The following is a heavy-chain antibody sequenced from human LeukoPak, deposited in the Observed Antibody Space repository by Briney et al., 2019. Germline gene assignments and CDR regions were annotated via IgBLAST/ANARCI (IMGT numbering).Heavy chain of an antibody. Sequence: PGGSLRLSCAASGFTFSSYWMGWVRQAPGKGLEWVANIKQDGSEKYYVDSVKGRFTISRDNAKNSLYLQMDSLRAEGTAVYYCARDSYYDPIWGQGTLVTVSS. CDR3: ARDSYYDPI. V-gene: IGHV3-7*01. CDR1: GFTFSSYW. D-gene: IGHD3-22*01. J-gene: IGHJ4*02. CDR2: IKQDGSEK.